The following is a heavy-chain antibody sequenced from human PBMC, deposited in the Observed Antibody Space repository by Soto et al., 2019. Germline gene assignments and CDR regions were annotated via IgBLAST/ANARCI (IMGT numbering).Heavy chain of an antibody. D-gene: IGHD2-21*01. Sequence: EVQLVETGGGLIQPGGSLRLSCAASGFTVSSNYMSWVRQAPGKGLEWVSVIYSGGSTYYADSVKGRFTISRDNSKSTLYLQMNSLRAEDTAVYYCARSRRRCGDYYYYGMDVWGQGTTVTVSS. V-gene: IGHV3-53*02. CDR2: IYSGGST. CDR3: ARSRRRCGDYYYYGMDV. J-gene: IGHJ6*02. CDR1: GFTVSSNY.